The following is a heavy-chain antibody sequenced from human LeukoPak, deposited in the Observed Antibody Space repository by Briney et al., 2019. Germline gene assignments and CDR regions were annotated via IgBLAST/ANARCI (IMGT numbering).Heavy chain of an antibody. CDR1: GGSISSYY. V-gene: IGHV4-4*07. J-gene: IGHJ6*03. D-gene: IGHD3-10*01. CDR2: IYTSGST. CDR3: ARHVRIMVRGVIAYYYYYMDV. Sequence: PSETLSLTCTVSGGSISSYYWSWIRQPAGKGLEWIGRIYTSGSTNYNPSLKSRVTMSVDTSKNQFSLKLSSVTAADTAVYYCARHVRIMVRGVIAYYYYYMDVWGKGTTVTISS.